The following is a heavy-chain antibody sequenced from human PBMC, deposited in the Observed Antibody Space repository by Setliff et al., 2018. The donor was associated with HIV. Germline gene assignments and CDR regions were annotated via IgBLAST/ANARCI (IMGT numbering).Heavy chain of an antibody. D-gene: IGHD3-16*01. J-gene: IGHJ3*02. V-gene: IGHV1-8*02. CDR1: GGTFSSYA. CDR3: ATYRHPGGSSAFDI. Sequence: ASVKVSCKASGGTFSSYAISWVRQATGQGLEWMGWMNPNSGDTGYAQKFQGRVTMTRNTSISTAFMELSSLRSEDTAVYYCATYRHPGGSSAFDIWGQGTMVT. CDR2: MNPNSGDT.